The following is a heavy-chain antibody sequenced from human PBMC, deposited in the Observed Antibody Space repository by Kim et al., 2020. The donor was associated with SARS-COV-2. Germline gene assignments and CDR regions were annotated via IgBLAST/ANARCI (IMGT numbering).Heavy chain of an antibody. Sequence: ASVKVSCKASGYTFTSYYMHWVRQAPGQGLEWMGIINPSGGSTSYAQKFQGRVTMTRDTSTSTVYMELSSLRSEDTAVYYCARGPRFWSGYYSPYYFDYWGQGTLVTVSS. CDR2: INPSGGST. J-gene: IGHJ4*02. V-gene: IGHV1-46*01. CDR3: ARGPRFWSGYYSPYYFDY. D-gene: IGHD3-3*01. CDR1: GYTFTSYY.